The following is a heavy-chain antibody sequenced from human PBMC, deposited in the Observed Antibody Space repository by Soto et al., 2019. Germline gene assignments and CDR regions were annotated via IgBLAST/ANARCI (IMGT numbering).Heavy chain of an antibody. D-gene: IGHD3-22*01. CDR3: TTAVYYDSSAHAWSYYYYYGMDV. J-gene: IGHJ6*02. Sequence: GGSLRLSCAASGFTFSNAWMSWVRQAPGKGLEWVGRIKSKTDGGTTDYAAPVKGRFTISRDDSKNTLYLQMNSLKTEDTAVYYCTTAVYYDSSAHAWSYYYYYGMDVWGQGTTVTVSS. V-gene: IGHV3-15*01. CDR2: IKSKTDGGTT. CDR1: GFTFSNAW.